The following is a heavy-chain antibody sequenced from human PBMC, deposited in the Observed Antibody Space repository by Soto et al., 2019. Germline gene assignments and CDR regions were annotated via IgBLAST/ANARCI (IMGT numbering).Heavy chain of an antibody. J-gene: IGHJ4*02. Sequence: GGSLRLSCAAFGFTFTRYSMNWVRQAPGKGLEWVSSISSTTNYIYYGDSMKGRFTISRDNAKNSLYLEMNSLRAEDTAVYYCARESEDLTSNFDYWGQGTLVPSPQ. CDR2: ISSTTNYI. CDR3: ARESEDLTSNFDY. V-gene: IGHV3-21*06. CDR1: GFTFTRYS.